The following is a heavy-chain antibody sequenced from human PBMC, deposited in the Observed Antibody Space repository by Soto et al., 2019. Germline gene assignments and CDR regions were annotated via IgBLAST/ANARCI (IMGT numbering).Heavy chain of an antibody. Sequence: EVQLVESGGGLVQPGGSLRLSCAASGFTFSSYDMHWVRQATGKGLEWVSAIGTAGDTYYPGSVKGRFTISRENAKNSLYLQMNSLRAEDTAVYYCARGDILTGYPTGSFDYWGQGTLVTVSS. J-gene: IGHJ4*02. D-gene: IGHD3-9*01. CDR1: GFTFSSYD. V-gene: IGHV3-13*01. CDR2: IGTAGDT. CDR3: ARGDILTGYPTGSFDY.